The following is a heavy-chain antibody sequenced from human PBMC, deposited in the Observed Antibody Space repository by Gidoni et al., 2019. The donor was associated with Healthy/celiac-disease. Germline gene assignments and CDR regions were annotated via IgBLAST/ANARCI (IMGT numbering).Heavy chain of an antibody. CDR1: GYSFTSYW. J-gene: IGHJ4*02. Sequence: EVQLVQSGAEVNKPGESLRISCTGSGYSFTSYWISWVRQMPGKGLEWMGRIDPSDSYTNYSPSFQGHVTISADKSISTAYLQWSSLKASDTAMYYCARRGYLSRVAAAAYDYWGQGTLVTVSS. D-gene: IGHD6-13*01. CDR2: IDPSDSYT. V-gene: IGHV5-10-1*03. CDR3: ARRGYLSRVAAAAYDY.